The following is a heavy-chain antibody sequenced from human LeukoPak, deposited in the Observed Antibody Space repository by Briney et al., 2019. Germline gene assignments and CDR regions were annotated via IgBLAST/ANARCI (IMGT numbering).Heavy chain of an antibody. V-gene: IGHV4-59*01. Sequence: SETLSLTCTVSGGSISSYYWSWIRQPPGKGLEWVWYIYYSASTNYNPSLKSRVTISVDTSKNQITLKQTSVTAADTAVYYCARLKYYYDSSGYYMRGAFDIWGQGTMVTVSS. J-gene: IGHJ3*02. CDR2: IYYSAST. D-gene: IGHD3-22*01. CDR3: ARLKYYYDSSGYYMRGAFDI. CDR1: GGSISSYY.